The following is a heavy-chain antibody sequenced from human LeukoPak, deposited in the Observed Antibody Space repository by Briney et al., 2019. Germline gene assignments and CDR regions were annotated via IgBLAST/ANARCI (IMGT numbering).Heavy chain of an antibody. Sequence: KSGGSLRLSCAASGFTFSSYSMNWVRQAPGKGLEWVSSISSSSSYIYYADSVKGRFTISRDNAKNSLYLQMNSLRAEDTAVYYCARRFCSSTTCYASWFDPWGQGTLVTVSS. CDR3: ARRFCSSTTCYASWFDP. V-gene: IGHV3-21*01. CDR2: ISSSSSYI. J-gene: IGHJ5*02. D-gene: IGHD2-2*01. CDR1: GFTFSSYS.